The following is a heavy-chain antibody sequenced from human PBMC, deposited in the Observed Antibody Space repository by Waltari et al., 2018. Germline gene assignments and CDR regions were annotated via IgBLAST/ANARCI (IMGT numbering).Heavy chain of an antibody. V-gene: IGHV3-30*01. J-gene: IGHJ4*02. Sequence: QVQLVESGGGVVQPGKSLKLSCAASGFTFSNHAMHWVRQAPGKGLDWVAVISSDGKYDYDSDSVRGRFTISRDNSKNTLYLQMDNLRAGDTAVYYCARDRGSHCSSSSCYDTFDYWGQGTLVTVSS. D-gene: IGHD2-2*01. CDR1: GFTFSNHA. CDR2: ISSDGKYD. CDR3: ARDRGSHCSSSSCYDTFDY.